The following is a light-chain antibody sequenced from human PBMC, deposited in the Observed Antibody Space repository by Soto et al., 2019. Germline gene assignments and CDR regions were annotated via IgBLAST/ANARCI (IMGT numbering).Light chain of an antibody. CDR3: QQYGISPST. J-gene: IGKJ1*01. Sequence: SREAPGTMSLSPCVTATLSCRAIMSASSTRLAWYRQTPGKAPRLLIYGAFSRATGIPDRFSGSGSGTDFTLTISSLEPEDSAAYFCQQYGISPSTFGQGTKVDIK. CDR2: GAF. V-gene: IGKV3-20*01. CDR1: MSASSTR.